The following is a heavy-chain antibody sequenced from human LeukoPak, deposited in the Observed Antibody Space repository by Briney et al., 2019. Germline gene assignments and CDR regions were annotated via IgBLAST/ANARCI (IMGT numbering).Heavy chain of an antibody. J-gene: IGHJ4*02. D-gene: IGHD6-13*01. CDR3: AKDRGIAAAGNDY. CDR2: ISYDGSNK. Sequence: PGGSLRLSCAASGFTFSSYGMHWVRQAPGKGLEWVAVISYDGSNKYYADSVKGRFTIPRDNSKNTLYLQMNSLRAEDTAVYYCAKDRGIAAAGNDYWGQGTLVTVSS. CDR1: GFTFSSYG. V-gene: IGHV3-30*18.